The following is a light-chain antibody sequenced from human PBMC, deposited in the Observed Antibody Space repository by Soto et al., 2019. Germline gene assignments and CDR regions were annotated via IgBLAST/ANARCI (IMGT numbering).Light chain of an antibody. CDR3: QVWDPDTDHRV. CDR1: NIGHKG. J-gene: IGLJ3*02. Sequence: SYELTQPPSVSVAPGKTATISCGGNNIGHKGVHWYQQKPGQAPILVIYFDKDRPSGIPERFSGSNSGNTATLTIARVEAGDEADYYCQVWDPDTDHRVFGVGTTLTVL. V-gene: IGLV3-21*04. CDR2: FDK.